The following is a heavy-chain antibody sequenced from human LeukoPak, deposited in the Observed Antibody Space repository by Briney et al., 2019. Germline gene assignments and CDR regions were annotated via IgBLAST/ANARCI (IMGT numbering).Heavy chain of an antibody. CDR2: ICHSGST. J-gene: IGHJ5*02. CDR1: GYSISSGYY. V-gene: IGHV4-38-2*02. Sequence: SETLSLTCTVSGYSISSGYYWGWIRQPPGKGLEWIGSICHSGSTYYNPSLKSRVTISVDTSKNQFSLKLSSMTAADTAVYYCARVMGITMVRLNNWFDPWGQGTLVTVSS. CDR3: ARVMGITMVRLNNWFDP. D-gene: IGHD3-10*01.